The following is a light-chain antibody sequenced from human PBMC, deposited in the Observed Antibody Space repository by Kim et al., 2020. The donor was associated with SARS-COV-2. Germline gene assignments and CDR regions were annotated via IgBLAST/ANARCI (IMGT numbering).Light chain of an antibody. Sequence: GERVTSPCSGSGSNIGSNYVYWYQQLPGTAPKLLIYRNNQRPSGVPDRFSGSKSGTSASLAISGLRSEDEADYYCAAWDDSLSGWVFGGGTQLTVL. V-gene: IGLV1-47*01. CDR2: RNN. J-gene: IGLJ3*02. CDR3: AAWDDSLSGWV. CDR1: GSNIGSNY.